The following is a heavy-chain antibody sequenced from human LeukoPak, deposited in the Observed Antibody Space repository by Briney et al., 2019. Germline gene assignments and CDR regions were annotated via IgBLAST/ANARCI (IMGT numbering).Heavy chain of an antibody. CDR2: ISGSGGST. CDR1: GFTFSSYA. J-gene: IGHJ4*02. V-gene: IGHV3-23*01. CDR3: AKVVDSSGYGPYFDY. Sequence: GGSLRLSCAASGFTFSSYAMSWVRQAPGKGVEGVSAISGSGGSTYYADSVKGRFTISRDNSKNTLYLRMNSLRAEDTAVYYCAKVVDSSGYGPYFDYWGQGTLVTVSS. D-gene: IGHD3-22*01.